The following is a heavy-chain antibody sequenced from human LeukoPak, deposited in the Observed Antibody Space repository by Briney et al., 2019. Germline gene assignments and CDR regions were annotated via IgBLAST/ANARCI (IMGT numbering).Heavy chain of an antibody. V-gene: IGHV3-9*01. CDR3: AKLLDVEGSLDY. Sequence: GGSLRLSCAASGFTFDDYAMHWVRQAPGKGLEWVSGISWNSGSIGYADSVKGRFTISRDNAKNSLYLQMNSLRAEDTAVYYCAKLLDVEGSLDYWGQGTLVTVSS. CDR1: GFTFDDYA. J-gene: IGHJ4*02. D-gene: IGHD1-26*01. CDR2: ISWNSGSI.